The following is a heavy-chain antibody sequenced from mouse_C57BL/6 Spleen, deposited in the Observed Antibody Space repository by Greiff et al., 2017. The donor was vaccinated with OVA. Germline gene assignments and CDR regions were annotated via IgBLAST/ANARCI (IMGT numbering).Heavy chain of an antibody. Sequence: QVQLQQPGAELVKPGASVKMSCKASGYTFTSYWITWVKQRPGQGLEWIGDIYPGSGSTNYNEKFKSKATLTVDTSSSTAYMQLSSLTSEDSAVYYCARGGPYSGSRWYFDYWGQGTTLTVSS. D-gene: IGHD1-1*01. J-gene: IGHJ2*01. CDR3: ARGGPYSGSRWYFDY. V-gene: IGHV1-55*01. CDR1: GYTFTSYW. CDR2: IYPGSGST.